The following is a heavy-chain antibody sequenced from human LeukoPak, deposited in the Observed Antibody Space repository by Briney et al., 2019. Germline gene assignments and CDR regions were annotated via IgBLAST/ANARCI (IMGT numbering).Heavy chain of an antibody. CDR1: GFTFNSYS. V-gene: IGHV3-21*01. CDR3: ARTLYYDRSGIDY. Sequence: GGSLRLSCAASGFTFNSYSMNWVRQAPGKGLEWVSSISSSSSYIYYADSVKGRFTISRDNAKNSLYLQMNSLRAEGTAVYYCARTLYYDRSGIDYWGQGTLVTVSS. D-gene: IGHD3-22*01. CDR2: ISSSSSYI. J-gene: IGHJ4*02.